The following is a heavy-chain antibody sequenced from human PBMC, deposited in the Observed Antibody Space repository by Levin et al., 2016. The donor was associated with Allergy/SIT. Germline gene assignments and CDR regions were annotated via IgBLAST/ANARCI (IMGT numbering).Heavy chain of an antibody. Sequence: GESLKISCAASGFTFSDYYMSWIRQAPGKGLEWVSYISSSSSDTKYADSVKGRFTISRDNAKNSLYLQMNSLRAEDTAVYYCARDSSSGIVGATYDILFDYWGQGTLVTVSS. D-gene: IGHD1-26*01. V-gene: IGHV3-11*06. CDR1: GFTFSDYY. CDR2: ISSSSSDT. J-gene: IGHJ4*02. CDR3: ARDSSSGIVGATYDILFDY.